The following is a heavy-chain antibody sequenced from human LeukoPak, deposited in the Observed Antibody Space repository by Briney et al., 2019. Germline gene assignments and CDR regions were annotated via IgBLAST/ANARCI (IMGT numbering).Heavy chain of an antibody. CDR3: ARTRVGFCSGGGCYRFFDY. CDR2: ISDSGRT. Sequence: SETLSLTCTVSGGSISSYYWSWIRQPPGKGLEWVGYISDSGRTYYSPSLKSQVTLSVATSKNQFSLKLSSVTAADTAVYYCARTRVGFCSGGGCYRFFDYWGRGTLVIVSS. CDR1: GGSISSYY. D-gene: IGHD2-15*01. V-gene: IGHV4-4*09. J-gene: IGHJ4*02.